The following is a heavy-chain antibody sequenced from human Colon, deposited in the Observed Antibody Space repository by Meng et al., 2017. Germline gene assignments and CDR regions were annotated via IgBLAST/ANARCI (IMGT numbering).Heavy chain of an antibody. CDR3: ARVNGDFDEAWFDP. D-gene: IGHD4-17*01. CDR1: GASVSSDSHY. CDR2: IYYTGNT. V-gene: IGHV4-61*03. J-gene: IGHJ5*02. Sequence: QWQFQESGPGLVRPAETLSLICTVSGASVSSDSHYWSWIRQSPGKGLEWIGYIYYTGNTNYNPSLASRVSMSLDTSKNHFSLHLTSVTAADTAIYYCARVNGDFDEAWFDPWGQGTLVTVSS.